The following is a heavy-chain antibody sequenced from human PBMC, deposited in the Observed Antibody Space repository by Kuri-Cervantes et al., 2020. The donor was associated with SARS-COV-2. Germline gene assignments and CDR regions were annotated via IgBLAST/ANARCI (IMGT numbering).Heavy chain of an antibody. CDR3: ARDRAPVGY. CDR1: GGSISSYY. Sequence: SETLSLTCTVSGGSISSYYWSWIRQPPGKGLEWIGYIHYSGSTNYNPSLKSRVTISVDTSKNQFSLKLSSVTAADTAVYYCARDRAPVGYWGQGTLVTVSS. CDR2: IHYSGST. V-gene: IGHV4-59*01. J-gene: IGHJ4*02.